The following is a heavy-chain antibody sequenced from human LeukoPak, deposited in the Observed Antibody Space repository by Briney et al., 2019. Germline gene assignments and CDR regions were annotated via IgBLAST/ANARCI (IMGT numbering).Heavy chain of an antibody. V-gene: IGHV4-59*01. CDR3: ARGLGSRYYFNS. CDR1: GGSISGYY. CDR2: IYYSGST. D-gene: IGHD3-10*01. J-gene: IGHJ4*02. Sequence: KPSETLSLTCTVSGGSISGYYWSWIRQPPGKQLEWIGYIYYSGSTNYNPSLKSRVTISGDTSKNQFSLKLTSVTAADTAVYYCARGLGSRYYFNSWGQGTLVTVSS.